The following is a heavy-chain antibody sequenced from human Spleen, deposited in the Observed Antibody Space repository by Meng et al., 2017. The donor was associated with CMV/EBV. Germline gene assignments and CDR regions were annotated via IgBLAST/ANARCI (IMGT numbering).Heavy chain of an antibody. Sequence: SETLFLTCTVSGGSISTYYWNWIRQPPGEGLEWIGYVYFTGTTNYNPSLKSRVTISVDTSKNQFSLKLSSVTAADTAVYYCARRLSAYGGNSYGVYFDHWGQGALVTVSS. J-gene: IGHJ4*02. CDR2: VYFTGTT. CDR3: ARRLSAYGGNSYGVYFDH. CDR1: GGSISTYY. V-gene: IGHV4-59*01. D-gene: IGHD4-23*01.